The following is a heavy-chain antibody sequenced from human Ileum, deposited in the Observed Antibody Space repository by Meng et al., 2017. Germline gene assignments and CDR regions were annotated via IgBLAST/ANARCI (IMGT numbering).Heavy chain of an antibody. V-gene: IGHV3-20*04. Sequence: GESMKISCAASGFTFDDYGMSWVRQAPGKGLEWVSGINWNGGSTGYADSVKGRFTISRDNAKNSLYLQMNSLRAEDTALYYCARDLIEGLITMVRGVIIFSINDAFDIWGQGTRVT. CDR3: ARDLIEGLITMVRGVIIFSINDAFDI. CDR2: INWNGGST. D-gene: IGHD3-10*01. J-gene: IGHJ3*02. CDR1: GFTFDDYG.